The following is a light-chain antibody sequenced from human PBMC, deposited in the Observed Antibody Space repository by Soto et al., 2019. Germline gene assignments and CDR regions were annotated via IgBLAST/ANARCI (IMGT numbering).Light chain of an antibody. V-gene: IGLV2-14*01. CDR1: SSDVGGYNY. CDR2: DVS. CDR3: SSYTSISTLV. Sequence: QSVLTQPASVSGSPGQSITISCTGTSSDVGGYNYVSWYQQHPGKAPKLMIYDVSNRPSGVSNRFSGSKSGNTASLTISGLQAEDEADYYCSSYTSISTLVFGTGTRPPS. J-gene: IGLJ1*01.